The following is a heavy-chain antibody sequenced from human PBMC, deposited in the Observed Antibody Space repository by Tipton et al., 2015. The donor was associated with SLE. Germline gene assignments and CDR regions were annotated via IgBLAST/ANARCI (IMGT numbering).Heavy chain of an antibody. CDR3: ARHALMVYAPSYYFDY. J-gene: IGHJ4*02. Sequence: TLSLTCAVYGGSFSGYYWSWIRQPPGKGLEWIGEINHSGSTNYNPYLKIRVTISVDTSKNQFSLKLSSVTVAVTAVYYCARHALMVYAPSYYFDYWGQGTLVTVSS. CDR2: INHSGST. CDR1: GGSFSGYY. D-gene: IGHD2-8*01. V-gene: IGHV4-34*01.